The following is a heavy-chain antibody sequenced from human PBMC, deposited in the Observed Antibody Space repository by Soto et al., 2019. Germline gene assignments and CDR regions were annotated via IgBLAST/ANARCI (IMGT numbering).Heavy chain of an antibody. D-gene: IGHD3-10*01. V-gene: IGHV1-3*04. CDR3: ARSQIYGSGAYSDY. CDR2: INIGTGYT. Sequence: QVHLEQSGAEVKKPGASVKVSCKASGYTFTRSLMHWVRQAPGQSLEWMGWINIGTGYTKISLRFQGRVSVAGDTSARTAYMELSSLLSEDTAVEYCARSQIYGSGAYSDYWGQGTLVTISS. CDR1: GYTFTRSL. J-gene: IGHJ4*02.